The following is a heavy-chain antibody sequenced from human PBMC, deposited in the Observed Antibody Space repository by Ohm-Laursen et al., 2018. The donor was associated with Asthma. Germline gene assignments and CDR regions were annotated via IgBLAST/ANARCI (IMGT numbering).Heavy chain of an antibody. CDR1: GDSISNGGYY. J-gene: IGHJ4*02. D-gene: IGHD3-10*01. V-gene: IGHV4-31*03. Sequence: SQTLSLTCTVSGDSISNGGYYWSWIRQHPGKGLEWIGYMYYSGTTYYNPSLNSRVAILVDTSKNQFSLNVSSVTAADTAVYYCARIDIFYYGSGSYGPFDYWGLGTLVTVSS. CDR2: MYYSGTT. CDR3: ARIDIFYYGSGSYGPFDY.